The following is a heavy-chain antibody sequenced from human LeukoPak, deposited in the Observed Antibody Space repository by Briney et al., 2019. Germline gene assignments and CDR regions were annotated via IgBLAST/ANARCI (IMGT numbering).Heavy chain of an antibody. CDR3: ARRRASSWFFDY. J-gene: IGHJ4*02. V-gene: IGHV3-11*01. CDR1: GFTFSDYY. Sequence: GGSLRLSCAASGFTFSDYYMSWIRQAPGKGLEWVSYISSSGSTIYYAGSVKGRFTISRDNAKNSLYLQMNSLRAEDTAVYYCARRRASSWFFDYWGQGTLVTVSS. CDR2: ISSSGSTI. D-gene: IGHD6-13*01.